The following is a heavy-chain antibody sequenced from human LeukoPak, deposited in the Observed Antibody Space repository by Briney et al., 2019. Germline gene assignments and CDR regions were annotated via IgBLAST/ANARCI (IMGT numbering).Heavy chain of an antibody. J-gene: IGHJ4*02. CDR1: GFTFSSYS. Sequence: GGSLRLSCTGSGFTFSSYSMNWVRQAPGKGLEWVSSISSSSSYRYYEESVKGRFSISRDNARNSLYLQMNSLRAEDTAVYYCARADWDTAMIDYWGQGTLVTVSS. CDR2: ISSSSSYR. D-gene: IGHD5-18*01. V-gene: IGHV3-21*01. CDR3: ARADWDTAMIDY.